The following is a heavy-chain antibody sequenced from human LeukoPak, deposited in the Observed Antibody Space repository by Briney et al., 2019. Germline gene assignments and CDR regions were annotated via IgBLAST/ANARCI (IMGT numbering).Heavy chain of an antibody. CDR2: ISSSSNYI. CDR1: GLPFSSYS. Sequence: GGSLRLSCAASGLPFSSYSMNWVRQARGKGLEWVSSISSSSNYIYYVDSVKGRFTISRDNAKNSLYLQMNSLRAEDTAVYYCARDTDYHDSTGSADWGQGTLVTVSS. CDR3: ARDTDYHDSTGSAD. V-gene: IGHV3-21*01. D-gene: IGHD3-22*01. J-gene: IGHJ4*02.